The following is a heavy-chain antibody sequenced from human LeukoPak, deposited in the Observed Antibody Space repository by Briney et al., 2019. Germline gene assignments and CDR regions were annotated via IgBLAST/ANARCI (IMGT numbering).Heavy chain of an antibody. CDR1: GGSFRGYY. J-gene: IGHJ4*02. CDR3: SRENGAFSPFGF. V-gene: IGHV4-34*01. D-gene: IGHD2-8*01. CDR2: INDSGST. Sequence: SETLSLTCAVYGGSFRGYYWSWIRQPPGKGLEWIGEINDSGSTHYNTSLNSRVTISVDTSKNQVYLKLSSVTAADTAVYYCSRENGAFSPFGFWGQGTLVTVTP.